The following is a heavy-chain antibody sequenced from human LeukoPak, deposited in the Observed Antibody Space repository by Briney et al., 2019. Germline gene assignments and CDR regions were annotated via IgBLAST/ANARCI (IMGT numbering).Heavy chain of an antibody. J-gene: IGHJ4*02. CDR1: GFTFSSYA. CDR2: ISGSGGST. D-gene: IGHD3-9*01. V-gene: IGHV3-23*01. Sequence: PGGSLRLSRAASGFTFSSYAMSWVRQAPGKGLEWVSAISGSGGSTYYADSVKGRFTISRDNPKNTLHLQMNSLRAEDTAVYYCAKDLQGYDILTGLEVFDSWGRGTLVTVSS. CDR3: AKDLQGYDILTGLEVFDS.